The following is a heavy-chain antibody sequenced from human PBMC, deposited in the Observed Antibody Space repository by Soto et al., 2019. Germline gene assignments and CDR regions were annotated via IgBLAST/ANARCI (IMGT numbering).Heavy chain of an antibody. Sequence: QLQLQESGPGLVKPSETLSLTCTVSGGSISSSSYYWGWIRQPPGKGLEWIGSIYYSGRTYYNPSLKSPVTISVDTSKKQFSLKLSSATAPDTAGYYWACTLPGHWYFDLWGRGTLVTVSS. J-gene: IGHJ2*01. D-gene: IGHD2-2*01. CDR2: IYYSGRT. CDR1: GGSISSSSYY. V-gene: IGHV4-39*01. CDR3: ACTLPGHWYFDL.